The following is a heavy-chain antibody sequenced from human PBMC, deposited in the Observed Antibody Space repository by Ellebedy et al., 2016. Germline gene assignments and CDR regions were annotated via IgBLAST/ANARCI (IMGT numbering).Heavy chain of an antibody. CDR2: INHSGST. CDR1: GGSFSGYY. CDR3: ARDAETDYGDYYYYYMDV. Sequence: SETLSLTCAVYGGSFSGYYWSWIRQPPGKGLEWIGEINHSGSTNYNPSLKSRVTISVDTSKNQFSLKLSSVTAADTAVYYCARDAETDYGDYYYYYMDVWGKGTTVTVSS. V-gene: IGHV4-34*01. D-gene: IGHD4-17*01. J-gene: IGHJ6*03.